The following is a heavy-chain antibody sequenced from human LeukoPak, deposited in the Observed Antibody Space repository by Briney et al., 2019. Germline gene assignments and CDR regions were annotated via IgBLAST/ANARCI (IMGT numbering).Heavy chain of an antibody. CDR2: IYPGDSDT. CDR3: ARQAITFGGVIVILDY. V-gene: IGHV5-51*01. CDR1: GYSFTSYW. Sequence: GESLKISCKGSGYSFTSYWIGWVRQMPGKGLEWMGIIYPGDSDTRYSPSFQGQVTISADKSISTAYLQWSSLKASDTAMYYCARQAITFGGVIVILDYWGQGTLVTVSS. J-gene: IGHJ4*02. D-gene: IGHD3-16*02.